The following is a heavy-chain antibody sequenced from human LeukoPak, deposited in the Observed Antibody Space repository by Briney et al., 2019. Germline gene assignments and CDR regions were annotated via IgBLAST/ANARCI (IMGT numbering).Heavy chain of an antibody. V-gene: IGHV3-23*01. Sequence: GGSLRLSCAASGFIFNNFGMSWVRQAPGRGLEWVSTIHGHNYYADSVKGRFTISRDNSKNTLYLQMNSLRAEDTAVYYCAKDWGSYLDYWGQGTLVTVSS. CDR1: GFIFNNFG. J-gene: IGHJ4*02. CDR3: AKDWGSYLDY. CDR2: IHGHN. D-gene: IGHD3-16*01.